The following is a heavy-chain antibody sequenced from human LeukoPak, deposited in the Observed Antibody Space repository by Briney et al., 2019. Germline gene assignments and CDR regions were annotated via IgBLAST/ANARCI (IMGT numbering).Heavy chain of an antibody. CDR1: GYTFTDRY. CDR2: INPDSSDT. CDR3: ARENIIGGIVDGEDY. V-gene: IGHV1-2*02. D-gene: IGHD3-16*01. J-gene: IGHJ4*02. Sequence: GASVKVSCKASGYTFTDRYIHWVRQAPGQGLEWMGWINPDSSDTYYTQKFQGRITMTRDTSISTVYMELTRLTSDDTAVYYCARENIIGGIVDGEDYWGQGTLVTVSS.